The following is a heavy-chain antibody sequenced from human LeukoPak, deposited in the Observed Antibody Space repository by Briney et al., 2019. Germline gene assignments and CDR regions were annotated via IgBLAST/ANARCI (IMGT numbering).Heavy chain of an antibody. Sequence: PGGSLRLSCAASGFTFSSHWMSWVRQAPGKGLEWVANIKQDGSEIYYVDSVKGRFTIPRDNAKNSLYLQMNSLRAEDTAVYYCARVVAMARGGPFDYWGQGTLVTVSS. J-gene: IGHJ4*02. V-gene: IGHV3-7*05. D-gene: IGHD5-12*01. CDR1: GFTFSSHW. CDR2: IKQDGSEI. CDR3: ARVVAMARGGPFDY.